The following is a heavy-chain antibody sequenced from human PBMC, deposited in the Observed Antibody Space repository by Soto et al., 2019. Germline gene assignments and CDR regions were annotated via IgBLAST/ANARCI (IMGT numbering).Heavy chain of an antibody. CDR1: GASVSSGDYY. Sequence: QVQLQESGPGLVEPSQTLSLTCTVSGASVSSGDYYWTWIRQPPGKGLEWIGYIYSSGSTNYNPSLRSRVTMSRDTSTNQFSLRLSSVTAADTAVYHCARRVTGGGERFDPWGQGTLVXVSS. V-gene: IGHV4-30-4*01. D-gene: IGHD3-10*01. CDR3: ARRVTGGGERFDP. CDR2: IYSSGST. J-gene: IGHJ5*02.